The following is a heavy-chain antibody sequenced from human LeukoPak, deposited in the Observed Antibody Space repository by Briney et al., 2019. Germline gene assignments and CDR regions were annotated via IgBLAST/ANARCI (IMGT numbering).Heavy chain of an antibody. CDR3: ARDGGSYSFDY. J-gene: IGHJ4*02. D-gene: IGHD1-26*01. CDR1: GGSISSYY. CDR2: IYYSGST. V-gene: IGHV4-59*01. Sequence: SETLSLTCTVSGGSISSYYWSWIRQPPGKGLEWIGYIYYSGSTNYNPSLKSRVTISVDTSKNQFSLRLSSVTAADTAVYYCARDGGSYSFDYWGQGTLVTVSS.